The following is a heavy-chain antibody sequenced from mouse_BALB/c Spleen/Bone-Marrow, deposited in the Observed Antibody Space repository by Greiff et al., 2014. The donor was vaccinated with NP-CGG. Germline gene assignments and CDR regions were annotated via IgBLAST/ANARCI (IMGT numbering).Heavy chain of an antibody. CDR3: ARYYGYYYAMDY. D-gene: IGHD1-2*01. Sequence: VQLQQPGPELVKPGASVKISCKASGYSFTDYIMLWVKQGHGKSLEWIGNINPYYGSTSYNLKFKGKATLTVDKSSSTAYMQLNSLTSEDSAVYYCARYYGYYYAMDYWGQGTSVTVSS. CDR2: INPYYGST. J-gene: IGHJ4*01. V-gene: IGHV1-39*01. CDR1: GYSFTDYI.